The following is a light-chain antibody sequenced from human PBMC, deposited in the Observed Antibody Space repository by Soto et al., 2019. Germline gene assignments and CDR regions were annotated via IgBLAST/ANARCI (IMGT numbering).Light chain of an antibody. CDR2: GAS. CDR3: QQYNNWLGT. CDR1: QSVSSN. V-gene: IGKV3-15*01. Sequence: EIVMTQSPATLSVSQGERATLSCRASQSVSSNLAWYQQKPGQAPRLLIYGASTRATGIPARFSGSGSGTEFTLTISSLQSEDFAVYYCQQYNNWLGTFGQGTKVDIK. J-gene: IGKJ1*01.